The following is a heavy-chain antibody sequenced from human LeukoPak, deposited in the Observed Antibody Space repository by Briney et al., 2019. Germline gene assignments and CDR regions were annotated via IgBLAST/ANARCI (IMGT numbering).Heavy chain of an antibody. D-gene: IGHD6-19*01. CDR3: ARSEELWLVYYYYYMDV. CDR1: GFTFSSYS. V-gene: IGHV3-21*01. Sequence: TSGGSLRLSCAASGFTFSSYSMNWVRQAPGKGLEWVSSISSSSSYIYYADSVKGRFTISRDNAKNSLYLQMNSLRAEDTAVYYCARSEELWLVYYYYYMDVWGKGTTVTVSS. CDR2: ISSSSSYI. J-gene: IGHJ6*03.